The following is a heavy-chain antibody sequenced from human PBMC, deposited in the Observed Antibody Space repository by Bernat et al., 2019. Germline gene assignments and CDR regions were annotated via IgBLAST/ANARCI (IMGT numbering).Heavy chain of an antibody. D-gene: IGHD2/OR15-2a*01. CDR1: GFSFRTYG. V-gene: IGHV3-33*01. J-gene: IGHJ4*02. Sequence: QVQLVESGGGVVQPGRSLRLSCAASGFSFRTYGMHWVRQAPGKGLEWGAFIWYDGSKKYYADSVKGRFTISRDNTKNTLYLQMNSLRAEDTAVYYCARDWSFYGIFDYWGQGTLVTVSS. CDR3: ARDWSFYGIFDY. CDR2: IWYDGSKK.